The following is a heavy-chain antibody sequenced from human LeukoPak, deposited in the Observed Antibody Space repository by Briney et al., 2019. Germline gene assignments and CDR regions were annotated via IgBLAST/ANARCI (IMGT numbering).Heavy chain of an antibody. D-gene: IGHD2-21*02. CDR2: IWYDGSNK. J-gene: IGHJ4*02. V-gene: IGHV3-33*01. CDR1: GFTFSSYG. Sequence: HPGGSLRLSCAASGFTFSSYGMHWVRQAPGKGLEWVAVIWYDGSNKYYADSVKGRFTISRDNSKNTLYLQMNSLRAEDTAVYYCARDVGMVVTAIPFDYWGQGTLVTVSS. CDR3: ARDVGMVVTAIPFDY.